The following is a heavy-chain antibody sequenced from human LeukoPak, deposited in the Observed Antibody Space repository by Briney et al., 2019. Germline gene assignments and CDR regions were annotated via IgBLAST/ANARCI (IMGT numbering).Heavy chain of an antibody. CDR2: ISSSSSYI. CDR3: ARDWSRYWFDP. J-gene: IGHJ5*02. V-gene: IGHV3-21*01. CDR1: GFTFSSYS. Sequence: GGSLRLSCAASGFTFSSYSMNWVRQAPGKGLEWVSSISSSSSYIYYADSVKGRFTISRDTAKNSLYLQMNSLRAEDTAVYYCARDWSRYWFDPWGQGTLVTVSS.